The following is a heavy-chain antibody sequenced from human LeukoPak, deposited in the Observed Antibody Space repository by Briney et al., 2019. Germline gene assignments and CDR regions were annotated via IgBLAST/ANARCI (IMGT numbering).Heavy chain of an antibody. CDR1: GGSISSYY. V-gene: IGHV4-4*07. D-gene: IGHD2-15*01. CDR3: ARGYCSGGSCYLLP. CDR2: IYTSGST. Sequence: SETLSLTCTVSGGSISSYYWSWIRQPAGKGLEWIGRIYTSGSTNYNPSLKSRVTMSVDTSKNQFSLKLSSVTAADTAVYYCARGYCSGGSCYLLPWGQGTLVTVSS. J-gene: IGHJ5*02.